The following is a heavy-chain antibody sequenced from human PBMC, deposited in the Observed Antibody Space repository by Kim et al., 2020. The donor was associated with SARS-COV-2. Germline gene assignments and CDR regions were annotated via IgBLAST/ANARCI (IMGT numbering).Heavy chain of an antibody. CDR1: GGTFSSYA. CDR3: ARHPISCSSTSCPLYYFDY. D-gene: IGHD2-2*01. Sequence: SVKVSCKASGGTFSSYAISWVRQAPGQGLEWMGGIIPIFGTANYAQKFQGRVTITADESTSTAYMELSSLRSEDTAVYYCARHPISCSSTSCPLYYFDYWSQGTLVTVSS. J-gene: IGHJ4*02. V-gene: IGHV1-69*13. CDR2: IIPIFGTA.